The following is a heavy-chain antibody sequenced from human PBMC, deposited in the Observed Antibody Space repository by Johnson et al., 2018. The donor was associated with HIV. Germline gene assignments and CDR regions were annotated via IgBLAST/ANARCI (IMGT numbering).Heavy chain of an antibody. D-gene: IGHD1-26*01. CDR3: TRDGVGATNAFYI. CDR2: IRSKAYGGTT. Sequence: VQLVESGGGLVQPGRSLRLSCTDSGFTFGDYAMSWFRQAPGKGLEWVGVIRSKAYGGTTEYAASVKGRFTISRDDSKRIAYLQMKSLKTEATAVYYCTRDGVGATNAFYIWGQGTMVTVSS. J-gene: IGHJ3*02. V-gene: IGHV3-49*03. CDR1: GFTFGDYA.